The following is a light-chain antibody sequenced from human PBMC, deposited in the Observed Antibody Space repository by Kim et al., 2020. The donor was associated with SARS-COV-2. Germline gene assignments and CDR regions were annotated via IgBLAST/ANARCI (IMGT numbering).Light chain of an antibody. Sequence: SPGESATPSCRASQSVSSHLAWYQQKPGQAPRLLIYNASTRATGIPARFSGSGSGTEFTLTIISLQSEDSAIYYCQQYNNWPPLTFGGGTKVDIK. CDR2: NAS. V-gene: IGKV3-15*01. J-gene: IGKJ4*01. CDR3: QQYNNWPPLT. CDR1: QSVSSH.